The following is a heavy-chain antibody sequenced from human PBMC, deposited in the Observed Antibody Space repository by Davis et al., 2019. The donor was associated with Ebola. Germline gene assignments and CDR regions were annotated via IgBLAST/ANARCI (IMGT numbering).Heavy chain of an antibody. V-gene: IGHV3-48*01. J-gene: IGHJ4*02. D-gene: IGHD6-19*01. CDR2: ISSSSSTI. CDR1: GFTFSSYA. CDR3: AKYSSGWYLDY. Sequence: PGGSLRLSCAASGFTFSSYAMSWVRQAPGKGLEWVSYISSSSSTIDYADSVKGRFTISRDNAKNSLYLQMNSLRAEDTAVYYCAKYSSGWYLDYWGQGTLVTVSS.